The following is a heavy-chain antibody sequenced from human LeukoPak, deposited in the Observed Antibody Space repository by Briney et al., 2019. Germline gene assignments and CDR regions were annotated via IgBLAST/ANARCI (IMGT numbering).Heavy chain of an antibody. V-gene: IGHV3-21*01. Sequence: GGSLRLSCAASGFTFSSYSMNWVRQAPGKGLEWVSSIGGSSSSIFYADSVKGRFTISRDNAKNSLYLQMNSLRAEDTAVYYCARGYRYCSSTSCYDYYYGMDVWGQGTTVTVSS. CDR2: IGGSSSSI. CDR3: ARGYRYCSSTSCYDYYYGMDV. J-gene: IGHJ6*02. CDR1: GFTFSSYS. D-gene: IGHD2-2*01.